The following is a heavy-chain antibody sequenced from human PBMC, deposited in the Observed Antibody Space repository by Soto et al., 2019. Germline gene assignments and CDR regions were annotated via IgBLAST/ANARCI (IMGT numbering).Heavy chain of an antibody. V-gene: IGHV1-18*01. J-gene: IGHJ6*04. D-gene: IGHD5-12*01. CDR1: GYTFTRSG. CDR3: AREGVAACDYCCMDV. Sequence: QVQLVQSGAEVKKPGASVKVSCKASGYTFTRSGIICVRQAPGQGLEWMGWISTYNGDTNYAETFQGRVTMTTDTSKSSVYMELRSLRSDDTPVYYCAREGVAACDYCCMDVWGKGFPVTV. CDR2: ISTYNGDT.